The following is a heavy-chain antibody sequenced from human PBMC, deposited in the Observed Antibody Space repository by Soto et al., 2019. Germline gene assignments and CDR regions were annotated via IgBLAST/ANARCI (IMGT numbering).Heavy chain of an antibody. CDR1: GGTFSSYA. D-gene: IGHD3-10*01. CDR2: IIPIFGTA. Sequence: SVKVSCKASGGTFSSYAISWVRQAPGQGLEWMGGIIPIFGTANYAQKFQGRVTITADESTSTAYMELSSLRSEDTAVYYCARDPVYGSGSYQPRYYYYYGMDVWGQGTTVTVSS. V-gene: IGHV1-69*13. J-gene: IGHJ6*02. CDR3: ARDPVYGSGSYQPRYYYYYGMDV.